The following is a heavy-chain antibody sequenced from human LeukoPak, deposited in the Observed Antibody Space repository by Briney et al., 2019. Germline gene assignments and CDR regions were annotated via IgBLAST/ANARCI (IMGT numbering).Heavy chain of an antibody. J-gene: IGHJ4*02. Sequence: SETLSLTCTVSGYSISSGYYWGWIRQPPGKGLEWIGSIYHSGSTYYNPSLKSRVTISVDTSKSQFSLKLSSVTAADTAVYYCARRRTTGTTFIFDYWGQGTLVTVSS. CDR2: IYHSGST. CDR3: ARRRTTGTTFIFDY. CDR1: GYSISSGYY. V-gene: IGHV4-38-2*02. D-gene: IGHD1-1*01.